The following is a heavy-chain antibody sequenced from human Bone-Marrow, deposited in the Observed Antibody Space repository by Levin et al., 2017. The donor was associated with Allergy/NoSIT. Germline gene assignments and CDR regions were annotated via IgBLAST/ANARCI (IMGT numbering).Heavy chain of an antibody. J-gene: IGHJ4*02. Sequence: LSLTCAASGFTFRNFAMSWVRQAPGRGLEWLSAIRGNGVRTYYADSAKGRFTISRDNSKNTVYLQMSSLRAEDTALYYCAKEAGDYAVATDWGQGTLVTVSS. CDR1: GFTFRNFA. CDR3: AKEAGDYAVATD. V-gene: IGHV3-23*01. D-gene: IGHD3-9*01. CDR2: IRGNGVRT.